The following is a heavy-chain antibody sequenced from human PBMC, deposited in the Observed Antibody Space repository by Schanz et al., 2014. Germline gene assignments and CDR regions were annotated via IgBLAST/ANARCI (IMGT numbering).Heavy chain of an antibody. CDR2: TSNDGSFT. Sequence: EVQLVESGGELVQPGGSLRLSCAASGFTFSSYWMHWVRQAPGKGLEWVSRTSNDGSFTTFADSVKGRFTISRDNSKNTLFLQVNSLRAEDTAVYYCARDKGGYYPFDYWGQGTLVTVSS. D-gene: IGHD3-3*01. CDR1: GFTFSSYW. J-gene: IGHJ4*02. CDR3: ARDKGGYYPFDY. V-gene: IGHV3-74*01.